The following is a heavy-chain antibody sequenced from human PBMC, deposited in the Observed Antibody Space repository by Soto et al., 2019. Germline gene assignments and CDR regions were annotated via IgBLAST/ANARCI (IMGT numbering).Heavy chain of an antibody. CDR1: GGSVSSGSYY. CDR2: IYYSGST. D-gene: IGHD2-15*01. Sequence: SETLSLTCTVPGGSVSSGSYYWSWIRQPPGKGLEWIGYIYYSGSTNYNPSLKSRVTISVDTSKNQFSLKLSSVTAADTAVYYCARVVIRMAIQSIDSWGPGSLVTVSS. V-gene: IGHV4-61*01. CDR3: ARVVIRMAIQSIDS. J-gene: IGHJ4*02.